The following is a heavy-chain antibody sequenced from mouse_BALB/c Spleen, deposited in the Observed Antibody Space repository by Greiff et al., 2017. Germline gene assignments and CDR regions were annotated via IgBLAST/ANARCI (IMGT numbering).Heavy chain of an antibody. CDR2: INPSTGYT. Sequence: QVQLQQPGAELAKPGASVKMSCKASGYTFTSYWIHWVNQRPGQGLEWIGYINPSTGYTEYNQKFKDKATLTADKSSSTAYMQLSSLTSEDSAVYYCARRHDGNYFDYWGQGTTLTVSS. J-gene: IGHJ2*01. V-gene: IGHV1-7*01. CDR1: GYTFTSYW. CDR3: ARRHDGNYFDY. D-gene: IGHD2-1*01.